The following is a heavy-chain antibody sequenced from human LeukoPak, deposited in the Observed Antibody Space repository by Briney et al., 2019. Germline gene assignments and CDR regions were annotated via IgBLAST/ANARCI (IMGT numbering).Heavy chain of an antibody. Sequence: GVSLRLSCAASGFTFSSYAMSWVRQAPGKGLEWVSTISGSGGSTYYADSVKGRFTISRDNSKNTLYLQMNSLRAEDTAVYYCAIAPRSIAALGHWGQGTLVTVSS. CDR1: GFTFSSYA. V-gene: IGHV3-23*01. D-gene: IGHD6-6*01. CDR3: AIAPRSIAALGH. J-gene: IGHJ4*02. CDR2: ISGSGGST.